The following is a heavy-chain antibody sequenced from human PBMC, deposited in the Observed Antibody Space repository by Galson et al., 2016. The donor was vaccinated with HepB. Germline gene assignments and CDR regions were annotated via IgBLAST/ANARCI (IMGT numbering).Heavy chain of an antibody. CDR1: GFSFSSYW. CDR2: INKDGSST. CDR3: ARENNLLHDY. V-gene: IGHV3-74*01. Sequence: SLRLSCAASGFSFSSYWMHWVRQAPGKGLVWVARINKDGSSTKNADSVEGRFTISRDNARNTLYLQMSSLRAEDTAVYYCARENNLLHDYWGQGTLGTVSS. J-gene: IGHJ4*02. D-gene: IGHD1/OR15-1a*01.